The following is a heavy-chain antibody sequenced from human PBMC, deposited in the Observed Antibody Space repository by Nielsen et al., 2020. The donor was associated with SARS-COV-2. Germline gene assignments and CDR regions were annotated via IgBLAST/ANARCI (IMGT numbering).Heavy chain of an antibody. CDR3: ALIQAAAHGSPFDP. Sequence: SGPTLVKPTQTLTLTCPFSGFSLSTSGMCVSWIRQPPGKALEWLARIDWDDDKYYSTSLKTRLTISKDTSKNQVVLTMTNMDPVDTATYYCALIQAAAHGSPFDPWGQGTLVTVSS. J-gene: IGHJ5*02. D-gene: IGHD6-13*01. CDR1: GFSLSTSGMC. CDR2: IDWDDDK. V-gene: IGHV2-70*11.